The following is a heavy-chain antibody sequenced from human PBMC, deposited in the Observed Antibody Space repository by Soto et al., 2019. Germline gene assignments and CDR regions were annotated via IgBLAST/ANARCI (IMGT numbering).Heavy chain of an antibody. CDR1: GYTFTSYG. Sequence: ASVKVSCKASGYTFTSYGISWVRQAPGQGLEWMGWISAYNGNTKYSQKFQGRVTMTRNTSISTAYMELSSLRSEDTAVYYCAREVTGYSSNWGQGTLVTVSS. V-gene: IGHV1-18*01. CDR3: AREVTGYSSN. CDR2: ISAYNGNT. D-gene: IGHD6-13*01. J-gene: IGHJ4*02.